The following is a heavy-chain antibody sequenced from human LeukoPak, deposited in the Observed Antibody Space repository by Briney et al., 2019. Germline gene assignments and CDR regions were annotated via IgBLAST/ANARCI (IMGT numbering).Heavy chain of an antibody. J-gene: IGHJ4*02. CDR2: IKSTTDGGTI. CDR3: TTKLGFIYGEDF. Sequence: GGSLRLSCTGSGFAFTNAWMTWVRQAPGKGLEWVGHIKSTTDGGTIDYAAPGEGRFTISRDESKNMIYLQMTNLKTEDTAVYYCTTKLGFIYGEDFWGQGTLVTVSS. D-gene: IGHD4/OR15-4a*01. CDR1: GFAFTNAW. V-gene: IGHV3-15*01.